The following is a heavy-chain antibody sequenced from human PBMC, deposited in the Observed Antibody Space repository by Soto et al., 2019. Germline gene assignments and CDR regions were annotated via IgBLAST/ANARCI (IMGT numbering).Heavy chain of an antibody. CDR1: GGTFSSYA. CDR2: IIPIFGTA. J-gene: IGHJ6*02. Sequence: SVKVSCKASGGTFSSYAISWVRQAPGQGLEWMGGIIPIFGTANYAQKFQGRVTITADESTSTAYMELSSLRSEDTAVYYCARDPGPDGGCIQLWYYYYYGMDVWGQGTTVTVSS. D-gene: IGHD5-18*01. V-gene: IGHV1-69*13. CDR3: ARDPGPDGGCIQLWYYYYYGMDV.